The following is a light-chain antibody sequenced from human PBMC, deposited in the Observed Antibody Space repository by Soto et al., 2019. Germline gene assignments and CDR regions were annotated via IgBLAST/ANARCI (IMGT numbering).Light chain of an antibody. CDR3: QQYGSSPVT. CDR2: GAS. V-gene: IGKV3-20*01. CDR1: ESISSTY. J-gene: IGKJ5*01. Sequence: ESVLTQSPSTLALSQRERSALXXRASESISSTYLAWYQQKPGQAPRVXIYGASSRATGIPDRFSGSGAGTDFTLTISRLEPEDFAVYYCQQYGSSPVTFGQGTRLEIK.